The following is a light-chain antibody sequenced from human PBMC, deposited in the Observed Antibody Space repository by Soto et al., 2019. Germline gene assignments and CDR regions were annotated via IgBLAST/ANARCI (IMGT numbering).Light chain of an antibody. CDR3: SLYTSSSTLLYV. CDR2: DVS. V-gene: IGLV2-14*01. Sequence: QSALTQPASVSGSPGQSITISCTGTSSDVGGYNYVSWYQQHPGKAPKLMIYDVSNRPSGVSNRFSGSKSGNTASLTISGVQAEVGGDYYCSLYTSSSTLLYVFGTGTKLTVL. CDR1: SSDVGGYNY. J-gene: IGLJ1*01.